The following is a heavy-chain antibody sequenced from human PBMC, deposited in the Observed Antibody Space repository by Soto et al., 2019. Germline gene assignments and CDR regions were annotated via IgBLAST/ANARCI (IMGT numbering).Heavy chain of an antibody. J-gene: IGHJ2*01. V-gene: IGHV4-59*12. CDR2: IYYSGST. D-gene: IGHD2-15*01. CDR1: GGSISSYY. CDR3: AKVVVVAATLRYFDL. Sequence: PSETLSLTCTVSGGSISSYYWSWVWQPPGKGLEWIGYIYYSGSTNYNPSLKSRVTISVDTSKNQFSLKLSSVTAVDTAVYYCAKVVVVAATLRYFDLWGRGTLVTVSS.